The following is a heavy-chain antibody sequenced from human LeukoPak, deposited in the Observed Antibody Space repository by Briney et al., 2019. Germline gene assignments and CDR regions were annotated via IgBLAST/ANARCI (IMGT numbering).Heavy chain of an antibody. J-gene: IGHJ3*02. D-gene: IGHD1/OR15-1a*01. Sequence: GGSLRLSCAASGFTFSSYWMSWVRQAPGKGLEWVANIKQDGSEKYYVDSVKGRFTISRGNAKNSLYLQMNSLRAEDTAVYYCARDHEHNAFDIWGQGTMVTVSS. V-gene: IGHV3-7*01. CDR3: ARDHEHNAFDI. CDR1: GFTFSSYW. CDR2: IKQDGSEK.